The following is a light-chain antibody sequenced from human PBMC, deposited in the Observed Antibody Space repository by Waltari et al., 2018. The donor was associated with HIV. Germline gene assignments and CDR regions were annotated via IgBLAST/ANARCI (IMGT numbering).Light chain of an antibody. CDR1: RSDVGGYNY. J-gene: IGLJ3*02. CDR2: EVS. Sequence: QSALTQPASVSGSSGQSITISCTGTRSDVGGYNYVSWYQHHPCKATKLVIYEVSNRPSGVSNRFSGFKSANTASLTISGLQAEDEGDYYCSSYTSSRTWVFGGGTKLTVL. CDR3: SSYTSSRTWV. V-gene: IGLV2-14*01.